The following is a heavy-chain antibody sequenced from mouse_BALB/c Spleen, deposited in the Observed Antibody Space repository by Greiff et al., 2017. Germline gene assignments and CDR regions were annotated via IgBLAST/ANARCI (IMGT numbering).Heavy chain of an antibody. CDR2: ISSGGSYT. J-gene: IGHJ4*01. CDR3: ARREGGDAMDY. Sequence: EVQVVESGGDLVKPGGSLKLSCAASGFTFSSYGMSWVRQTPDKRLEWVATISSGGSYTYYPDSVKGRFTISRDNAKNTLYLQMSSLKSEDTAMYYCARREGGDAMDYWGQGTSVTVSS. CDR1: GFTFSSYG. V-gene: IGHV5-6*01.